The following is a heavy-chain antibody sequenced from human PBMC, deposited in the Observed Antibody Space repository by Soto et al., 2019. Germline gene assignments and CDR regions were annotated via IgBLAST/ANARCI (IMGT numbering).Heavy chain of an antibody. Sequence: QVQLQESGPGLVKPSETLSLTCTVSGDSISHYYWSWIRQPPGKGLEWIGNIYYSGSTNYNPSLTSRVTISVDTSQNQFSLTLSSVTAADTAVYYCARHYGDDYVDLNDAFDVWRQGTMVTVSS. D-gene: IGHD4-17*01. CDR2: IYYSGST. V-gene: IGHV4-59*08. J-gene: IGHJ3*01. CDR3: ARHYGDDYVDLNDAFDV. CDR1: GDSISHYY.